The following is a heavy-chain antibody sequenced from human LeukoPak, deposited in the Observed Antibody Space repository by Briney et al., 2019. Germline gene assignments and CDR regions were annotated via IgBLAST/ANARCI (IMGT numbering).Heavy chain of an antibody. Sequence: SETLSLTCTVSGGSINSLDLWSWVRQPPGKGLEWIGEMYLSGTTHSNPSAKSRVTISIDKSKNQFFLNLSSVTAADTAVYYCAGLVGRYSSGLYYYYFDYWGQGTLVTVSS. V-gene: IGHV4-4*02. J-gene: IGHJ4*02. CDR3: AGLVGRYSSGLYYYYFDY. CDR2: MYLSGTT. D-gene: IGHD3-22*01. CDR1: GGSINSLDL.